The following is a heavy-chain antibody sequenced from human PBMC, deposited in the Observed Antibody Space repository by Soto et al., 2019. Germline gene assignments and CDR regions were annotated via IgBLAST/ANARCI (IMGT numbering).Heavy chain of an antibody. CDR2: IYYSGST. Sequence: PSETLSLTCTVSGGSISSSSYYWGWIRQPPGKGLEWIGSIYYSGSTYYNPSLKSRVTISVDTSKNQFSLKLSSVTAADTAVYYCARIGLYYYMDVWGKGTTVTVSS. CDR3: ARIGLYYYMDV. D-gene: IGHD3-22*01. J-gene: IGHJ6*03. V-gene: IGHV4-39*01. CDR1: GGSISSSSYY.